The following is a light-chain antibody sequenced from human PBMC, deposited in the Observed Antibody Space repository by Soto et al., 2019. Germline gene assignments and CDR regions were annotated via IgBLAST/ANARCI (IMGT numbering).Light chain of an antibody. Sequence: ETVLTQSPGTLSLSPGERATLSCRASQSVSSSFLAWYQQKPGQPPRLIIYGASSRATGVPDRFSGSGSGTDFTLTISRLEPEDLAVYYCQQSGSSPTFGQGTKVDIK. CDR1: QSVSSSF. CDR2: GAS. V-gene: IGKV3-20*01. CDR3: QQSGSSPT. J-gene: IGKJ1*01.